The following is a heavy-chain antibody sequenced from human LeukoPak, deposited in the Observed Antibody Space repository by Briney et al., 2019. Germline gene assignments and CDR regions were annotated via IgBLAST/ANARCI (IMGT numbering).Heavy chain of an antibody. J-gene: IGHJ3*02. V-gene: IGHV3-23*01. Sequence: GGSLRLSCAASGFTFSSYAMSWVRQAPGKGLEWVSAISGSGGSTYYADSVKGRFTISRDNSKNTLYLQINSLRAEDTAVYYCAKEYCSSTSCYVAFHIWGQGTMVTVSS. CDR1: GFTFSSYA. CDR3: AKEYCSSTSCYVAFHI. D-gene: IGHD2-2*01. CDR2: ISGSGGST.